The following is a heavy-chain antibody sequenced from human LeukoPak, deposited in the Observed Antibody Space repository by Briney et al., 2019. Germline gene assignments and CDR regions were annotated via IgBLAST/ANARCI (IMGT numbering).Heavy chain of an antibody. J-gene: IGHJ4*02. CDR2: IYYSGST. D-gene: IGHD3-22*01. V-gene: IGHV4-59*01. CDR1: GGSISSYY. Sequence: SETLSLTCTVPGGSISSYYWSWIRQPPGKGLEWIGYIYYSGSTNYNPSLKSRVTISVDTSKNQFSLKLSPVTAADTAVYYCARDKGHYDSSGYKYYFDYWGQGTLVTVSS. CDR3: ARDKGHYDSSGYKYYFDY.